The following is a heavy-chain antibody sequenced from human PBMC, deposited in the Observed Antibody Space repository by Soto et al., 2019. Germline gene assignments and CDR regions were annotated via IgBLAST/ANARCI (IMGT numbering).Heavy chain of an antibody. CDR3: AIGGGQIYYKGLDV. D-gene: IGHD3-10*01. V-gene: IGHV3-11*01. CDR2: ISGTGDTK. J-gene: IGHJ6*02. Sequence: PGGSLRLSCAASGLFFIEYYLSWIRQAPGKALECVAYISGTGDTKYYADSVTGRFTISRDNPKNSLYLQMNSLRPEDAAVYYCAIGGGQIYYKGLDVWGQGTTVTVSS. CDR1: GLFFIEYY.